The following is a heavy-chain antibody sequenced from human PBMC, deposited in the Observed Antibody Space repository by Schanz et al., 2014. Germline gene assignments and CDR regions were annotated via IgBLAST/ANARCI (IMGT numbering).Heavy chain of an antibody. J-gene: IGHJ4*02. CDR2: IGYLGDT. V-gene: IGHV3-13*01. CDR1: GFTLSNSD. Sequence: VQLVESGGGVVQPGGSLRLSCAASGFTLSNSDMHWVRQGTGKGLEWVSTIGYLGDTYYPDSVKGRFTISRDNSKNTLYLQMNSLRADDTAVYFCARAHGNNWYGKGLDYWGQGTQVTVSS. CDR3: ARAHGNNWYGKGLDY. D-gene: IGHD1-1*01.